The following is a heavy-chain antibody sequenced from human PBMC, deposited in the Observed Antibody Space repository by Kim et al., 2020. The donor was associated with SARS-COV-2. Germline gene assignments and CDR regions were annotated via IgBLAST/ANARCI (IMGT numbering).Heavy chain of an antibody. CDR3: ARRGRDGYNFLDAFDI. CDR1: GGTFSSYA. CDR2: IIPILGIA. D-gene: IGHD5-12*01. Sequence: SVKVSCKASGGTFSSYAISWVRQAPGQGLEWMGRIIPILGIANYAQKFQGRVTITADKSTSTAYMELSSLRSEDTAVYYCARRGRDGYNFLDAFDIWGQ. V-gene: IGHV1-69*04. J-gene: IGHJ3*02.